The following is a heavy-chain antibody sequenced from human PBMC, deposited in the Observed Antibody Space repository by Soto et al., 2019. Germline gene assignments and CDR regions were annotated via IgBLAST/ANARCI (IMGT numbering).Heavy chain of an antibody. CDR1: GGSFSSYG. CDR2: IIPMFGIT. CDR3: VSDRGYGLVN. Sequence: QVQLVQSGAEVKKPGSSLKVSCKVSGGSFSSYGFNWVRQAPGQGLEWMGGIIPMFGITNHTQKFQDRMTLSADASTSTAYMQLSSLGSDDTAIYYCVSDRGYGLVNSGQGTLITVSS. J-gene: IGHJ4*02. V-gene: IGHV1-69*12. D-gene: IGHD2-15*01.